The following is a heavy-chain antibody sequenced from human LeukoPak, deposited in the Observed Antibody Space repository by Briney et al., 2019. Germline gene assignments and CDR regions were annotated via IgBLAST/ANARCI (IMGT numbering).Heavy chain of an antibody. CDR3: AXXRVWSGSYTGDY. Sequence: PSETLSLTCAVYGGSFSGYYWTWIRQPPGNGLEWIGEINHSGSTNYNPSLKSRVTISVDTSKNQFSLKLSSVTAADTAVYYCAXXRVWSGSYTGDYWGQGTLVTVSS. V-gene: IGHV4-34*01. J-gene: IGHJ4*02. CDR2: INHSGST. CDR1: GGSFSGYY. D-gene: IGHD3-3*01.